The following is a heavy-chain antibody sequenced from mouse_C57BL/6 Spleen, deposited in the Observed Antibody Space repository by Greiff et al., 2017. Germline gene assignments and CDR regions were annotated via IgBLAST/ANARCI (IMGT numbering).Heavy chain of an antibody. Sequence: VQLQQPGAELVKPGASVKLSCKASGYTFTSYWMQWVKQRPGQGLEWIGEIDPSDSYTNYNQKFKGKATLTVDTSSSTAYMQLSSLTSEDSAVYYCARGGLGRLYWYFDVGGTGTTVSVSS. J-gene: IGHJ1*03. CDR3: ARGGLGRLYWYFDV. D-gene: IGHD4-1*01. CDR2: IDPSDSYT. V-gene: IGHV1-50*01. CDR1: GYTFTSYW.